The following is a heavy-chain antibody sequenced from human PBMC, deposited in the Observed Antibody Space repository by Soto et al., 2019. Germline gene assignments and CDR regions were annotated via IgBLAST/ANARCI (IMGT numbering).Heavy chain of an antibody. CDR1: GFTFSTYA. CDR3: AKDKGGRYCSRTSCLYSLDY. CDR2: ISDSGST. V-gene: IGHV3-23*01. J-gene: IGHJ4*02. Sequence: GGSLRLSCTASGFTFSTYAMSWVRQAPGKGLEWVSTISDSGSTYYADSVKGRFTISRDNSKNTLYLEMNSLRSEDTAVYFCAKDKGGRYCSRTSCLYSLDYWGQGTLVTVSS. D-gene: IGHD2-2*01.